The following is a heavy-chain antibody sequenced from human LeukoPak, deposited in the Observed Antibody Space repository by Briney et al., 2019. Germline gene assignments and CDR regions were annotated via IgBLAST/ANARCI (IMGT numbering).Heavy chain of an antibody. CDR2: ISSSSSYI. J-gene: IGHJ5*02. D-gene: IGHD3-3*01. CDR3: SRAQRFLEPTSVP. CDR1: GFTFSSYS. V-gene: IGHV3-21*01. Sequence: PGGSLRLSCAASGFTFSSYSMNWVRQAPGKGLEWVSSISSSSSYIYYADSVKGRFTISRDNAKNSLYLQMNSLRAEDTAVYYFSRAQRFLEPTSVPWGQGTLVTASS.